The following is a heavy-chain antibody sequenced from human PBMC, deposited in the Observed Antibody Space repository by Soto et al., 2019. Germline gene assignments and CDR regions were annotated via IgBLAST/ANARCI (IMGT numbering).Heavy chain of an antibody. Sequence: ASVKVSCKASGYTFTSYGISWVRQAPGQGLEWMGWISAYNGNTNYAQKLQGRVTMTTDTSTSTAYMELRSLRSDDTAVYYCARDFTDIVVVPAAIPSRYFDLWGRGTLVTVSS. V-gene: IGHV1-18*01. J-gene: IGHJ2*01. CDR1: GYTFTSYG. D-gene: IGHD2-2*02. CDR2: ISAYNGNT. CDR3: ARDFTDIVVVPAAIPSRYFDL.